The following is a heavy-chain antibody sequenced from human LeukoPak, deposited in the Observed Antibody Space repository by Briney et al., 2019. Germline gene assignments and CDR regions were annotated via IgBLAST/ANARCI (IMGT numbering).Heavy chain of an antibody. CDR3: ARILYDSSGYRYYFDY. J-gene: IGHJ4*02. CDR2: IDWDDDK. D-gene: IGHD3-22*01. CDR1: GFSLSTSGMC. V-gene: IGHV2-70*11. Sequence: SGPTLVNPTQTLTLTCTFSGFSLSTSGMCVSWIRQPPGKALEWLARIDWDDDKYYSTSLKTRLTISKDTSKNQVVLTMTNMDPVDTATYYCARILYDSSGYRYYFDYWGQGTLVTVSS.